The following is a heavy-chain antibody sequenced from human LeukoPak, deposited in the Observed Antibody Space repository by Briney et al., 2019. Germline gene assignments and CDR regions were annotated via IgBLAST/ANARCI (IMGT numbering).Heavy chain of an antibody. J-gene: IGHJ6*03. CDR2: IYSGGST. D-gene: IGHD5-12*01. V-gene: IGHV3-66*01. CDR3: ARGTYSAYDLGSYMDV. Sequence: GGSLRLSCAASEFSVGSNYMTWVRQAPGKGLEWVSPIYSGGSTYYADSVKGRFTISRDNSKNTLYLQMNSLRAEDTAVYYCARGTYSAYDLGSYMDVWGKGTTVIVSS. CDR1: EFSVGSNY.